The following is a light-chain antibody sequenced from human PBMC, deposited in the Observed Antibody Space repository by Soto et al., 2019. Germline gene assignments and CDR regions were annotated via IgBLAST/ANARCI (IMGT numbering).Light chain of an antibody. CDR3: QQYNNWPIT. CDR1: QSVSSN. CDR2: GAS. V-gene: IGKV3-15*01. Sequence: EIVRPQSPATLSVSPVYRPTTPCVASQSVSSNLAWYQQKPGQAPRLLISGASTRATGIPARFSGSGSGTEFTLTSSSLQSEDFAVYYCQQYNNWPITFGQGTRLDIK. J-gene: IGKJ5*01.